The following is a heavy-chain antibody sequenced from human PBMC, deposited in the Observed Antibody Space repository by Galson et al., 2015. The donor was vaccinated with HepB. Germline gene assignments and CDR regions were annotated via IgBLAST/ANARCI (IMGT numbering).Heavy chain of an antibody. Sequence: SVKVSCKASGFTFIGYNIHWVRQAPGQGLEWLGRINPNGGATTYAHKFQGRLTLTRATSTNTAYLELTSLNPDDSAIYYCARDLRPTNFGVFTLDYWGQGSLVTGSS. D-gene: IGHD3-3*01. CDR2: INPNGGAT. CDR3: ARDLRPTNFGVFTLDY. J-gene: IGHJ4*02. V-gene: IGHV1-2*06. CDR1: GFTFIGYN.